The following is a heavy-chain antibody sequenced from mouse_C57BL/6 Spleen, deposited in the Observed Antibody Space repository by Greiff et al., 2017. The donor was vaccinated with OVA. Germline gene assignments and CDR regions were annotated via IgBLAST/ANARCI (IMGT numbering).Heavy chain of an antibody. CDR1: GYTFTSYW. J-gene: IGHJ1*03. V-gene: IGHV1-50*01. Sequence: QVQLQQPGAELVKPGASVKLSCKASGYTFTSYWMQWVKQRPGQGLEWIGEIDPSDSYTNYNQKFKGKATLTVDTSSSTAYMQLSSLTSEDSAVYYCARGPVVADWYFDVWGTGTTVTVSS. CDR3: ARGPVVADWYFDV. CDR2: IDPSDSYT. D-gene: IGHD1-1*02.